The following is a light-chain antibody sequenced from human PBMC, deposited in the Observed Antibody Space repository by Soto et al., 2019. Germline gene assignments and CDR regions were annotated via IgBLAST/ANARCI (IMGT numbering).Light chain of an antibody. V-gene: IGKV3-20*01. CDR2: GAS. Sequence: ESVLTQSPGTLSLSPGERATLSCRASQSVSSSYLAWYQQKPGQAPRLLIYGASSRATGIPDRFSGSGSGTDFTLTISRLEPEEFAVYYCQQYGSSPPYTFGQGTKLEI. J-gene: IGKJ2*01. CDR3: QQYGSSPPYT. CDR1: QSVSSSY.